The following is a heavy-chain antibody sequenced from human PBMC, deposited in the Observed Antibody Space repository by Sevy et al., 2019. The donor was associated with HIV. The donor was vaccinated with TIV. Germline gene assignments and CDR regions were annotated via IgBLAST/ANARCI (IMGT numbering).Heavy chain of an antibody. D-gene: IGHD5-12*01. Sequence: SETLSLTCTVSGGSISSYYWSWIRQPPGKGLEWIGYIYYSGSTNYNPSLKSRVTISLDTSKNQFSLKLSSVTAADTAVYYCARSGSEMATTWDFDYWGQGTLVTVSS. J-gene: IGHJ4*02. CDR3: ARSGSEMATTWDFDY. V-gene: IGHV4-59*01. CDR2: IYYSGST. CDR1: GGSISSYY.